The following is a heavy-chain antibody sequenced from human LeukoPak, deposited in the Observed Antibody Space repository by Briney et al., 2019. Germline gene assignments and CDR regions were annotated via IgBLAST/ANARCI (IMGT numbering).Heavy chain of an antibody. CDR1: GFTFSSYG. Sequence: GRSLRLSCAASGFTFSSYGMHWVRQAPGKGLEWVAVIWHDGSNKYYADSVKGRFTISRDNSKNTLYLQMNSLRAEDTAVYYCARGPLGGGSYYRGVIVDYWGQGTLVTVSS. J-gene: IGHJ4*02. D-gene: IGHD1-26*01. CDR2: IWHDGSNK. CDR3: ARGPLGGGSYYRGVIVDY. V-gene: IGHV3-33*01.